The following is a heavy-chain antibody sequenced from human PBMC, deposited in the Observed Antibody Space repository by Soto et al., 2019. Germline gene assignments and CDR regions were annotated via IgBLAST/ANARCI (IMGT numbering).Heavy chain of an antibody. CDR3: AKDYVRSGYGMDV. V-gene: IGHV3-30*18. D-gene: IGHD3-22*01. Sequence: GGSLRLSCAASGFTFSSYGMHWVRQAPGKGLEWVAVISYDGSNKYYADSVKGRFTISRDNSKNTLYLQMNSLRAEDTAVYYCAKDYVRSGYGMDVWGQGTTVTVSS. CDR2: ISYDGSNK. J-gene: IGHJ6*02. CDR1: GFTFSSYG.